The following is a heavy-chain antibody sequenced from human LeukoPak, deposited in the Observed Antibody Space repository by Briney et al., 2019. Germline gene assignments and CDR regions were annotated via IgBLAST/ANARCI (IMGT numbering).Heavy chain of an antibody. J-gene: IGHJ5*02. D-gene: IGHD6-19*01. V-gene: IGHV3-11*04. CDR2: ISSSGSTI. Sequence: QTGGSLRLSCAASGFTFSDYYMSWIRQAPGKGLEWVSYISSSGSTIYYADSVKGRFTISRDNAKNSLYLQMNSLRAEDTAVYYCARDIRVAVAGTRGYNWFDPWGQGTLVTVSS. CDR1: GFTFSDYY. CDR3: ARDIRVAVAGTRGYNWFDP.